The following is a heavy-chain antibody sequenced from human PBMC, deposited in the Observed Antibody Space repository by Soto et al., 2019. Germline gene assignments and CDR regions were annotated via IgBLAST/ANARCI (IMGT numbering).Heavy chain of an antibody. CDR2: IYYSGST. CDR1: GGSISSGGYY. D-gene: IGHD6-6*01. V-gene: IGHV4-31*03. CDR3: ARDSVEGSPIASIAARHYYYYYGMDV. J-gene: IGHJ6*02. Sequence: SETLSLTCTVSGGSISSGGYYWSWIRQHPGKGLEWIGYIYYSGSTYYNPSLKSRVTISVDTSKNQFSLKLSSVTAADTAVYYCARDSVEGSPIASIAARHYYYYYGMDVWGQGTTVTVSS.